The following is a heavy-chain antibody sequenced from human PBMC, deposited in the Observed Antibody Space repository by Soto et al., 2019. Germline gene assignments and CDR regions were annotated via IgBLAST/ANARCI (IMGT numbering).Heavy chain of an antibody. Sequence: SETLSLTCTVSGGSISSSSYYWGWIRQPPGKGLEWIGSIYYSGSTYYNPSLKSRVTISVDTSKNQFSLKLSSVTAADTAVYYCARDKTGGSSSSVVVTERQNYYYGMDVWGQGTTVTVSS. V-gene: IGHV4-39*02. CDR3: ARDKTGGSSSSVVVTERQNYYYGMDV. J-gene: IGHJ6*02. D-gene: IGHD6-6*01. CDR1: GGSISSSSYY. CDR2: IYYSGST.